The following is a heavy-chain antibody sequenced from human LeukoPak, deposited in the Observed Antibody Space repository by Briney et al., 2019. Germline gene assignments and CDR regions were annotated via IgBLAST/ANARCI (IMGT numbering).Heavy chain of an antibody. CDR3: ARGAVAGHYYYYGMDV. Sequence: GGSLRLSCAASGFTFSSYWMHWARHAPGKGLVWVSRINSDGSSTSYADSVKGRFTISRDNAKNTLYLQMNSLRAEDTAVYYCARGAVAGHYYYYGMDVWGQGTTVTVSS. CDR1: GFTFSSYW. J-gene: IGHJ6*02. CDR2: INSDGSST. D-gene: IGHD6-19*01. V-gene: IGHV3-74*01.